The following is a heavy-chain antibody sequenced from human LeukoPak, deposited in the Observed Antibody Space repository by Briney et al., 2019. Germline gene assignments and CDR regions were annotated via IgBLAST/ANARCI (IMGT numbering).Heavy chain of an antibody. Sequence: ASVKVSCKASGYTFTSYYMHWVRQAPGQGLEWMGIINPSGGSTSYAQKFQGRVTMTRDTSTSTVYMELSSLRSEDTAVYYCARDGIVVVPAAIGVGDYYYYMDVWGKGTTVTVSS. J-gene: IGHJ6*03. CDR2: INPSGGST. CDR1: GYTFTSYY. CDR3: ARDGIVVVPAAIGVGDYYYYMDV. V-gene: IGHV1-46*01. D-gene: IGHD2-2*02.